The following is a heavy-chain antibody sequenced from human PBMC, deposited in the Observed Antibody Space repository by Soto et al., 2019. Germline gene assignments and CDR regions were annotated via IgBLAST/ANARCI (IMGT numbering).Heavy chain of an antibody. Sequence: LRLSCVASGFSFSNYGMHWVRQAPGKGLEWVAFVSSDGNNKYYAESVKGRFTISRDNAKNTLYLQVDRLTVDDTAVYYCAKDRVIQLLPIWPDPWGQGTLVTVSS. CDR3: AKDRVIQLLPIWPDP. CDR2: VSSDGNNK. D-gene: IGHD2-2*01. CDR1: GFSFSNYG. J-gene: IGHJ5*02. V-gene: IGHV3-30*18.